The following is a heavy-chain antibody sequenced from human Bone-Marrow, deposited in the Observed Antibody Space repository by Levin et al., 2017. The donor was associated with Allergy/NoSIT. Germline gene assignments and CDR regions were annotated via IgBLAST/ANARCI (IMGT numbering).Heavy chain of an antibody. Sequence: PGESLKISCKASGYTFTSYYMHWVRQAPGQGLEWMGIINPSGGSTSYAQKFQGRVTMTRDTSTSTVYMELSSLRSEDTAVYYCVIRSRPLLLWFENWGQGTLVTVSS. V-gene: IGHV1-46*03. CDR3: VIRSRPLLLWFEN. J-gene: IGHJ4*02. CDR1: GYTFTSYY. D-gene: IGHD3-10*01. CDR2: INPSGGST.